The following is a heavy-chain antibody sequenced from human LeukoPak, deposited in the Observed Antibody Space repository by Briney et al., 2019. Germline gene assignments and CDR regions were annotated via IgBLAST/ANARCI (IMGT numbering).Heavy chain of an antibody. CDR1: GGSLNNYY. Sequence: SETLSLTCAVYGGSLNNYYWSWIRQSPGKGLEWLGEGNHNGGTKYNPSLKSRVTISADSSRNQFSLKLTSVTAADTAVYHCAKNGQSGFSFDPWGQGTLVTVSS. D-gene: IGHD1-26*01. V-gene: IGHV4-34*01. CDR3: AKNGQSGFSFDP. J-gene: IGHJ5*02. CDR2: GNHNGGT.